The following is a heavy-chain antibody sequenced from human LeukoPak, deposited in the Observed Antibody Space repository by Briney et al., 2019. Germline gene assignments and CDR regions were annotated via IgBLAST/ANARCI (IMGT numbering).Heavy chain of an antibody. V-gene: IGHV4-4*07. Sequence: SETLSLTCTVSGGSISSYYWSWIRQPAGKGLEWIGRIYTSGSTNYSPSLKSRVTMSVDTSKNQFSLKLSSVTAADTAVYYCARDRGTYYYDSSGLSLYYYYGMDVWGQGTTVTVSS. CDR3: ARDRGTYYYDSSGLSLYYYYGMDV. J-gene: IGHJ6*02. D-gene: IGHD3-22*01. CDR1: GGSISSYY. CDR2: IYTSGST.